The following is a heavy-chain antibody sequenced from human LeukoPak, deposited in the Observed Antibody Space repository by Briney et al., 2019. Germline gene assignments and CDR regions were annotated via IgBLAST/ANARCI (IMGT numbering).Heavy chain of an antibody. CDR2: IIPIFGTA. CDR3: ARDRGGSGSYEPIDY. CDR1: GYTFTSYY. Sequence: SVKVSCKASGYTFTSYYMHWVRQAPGQGLEWMGGIIPIFGTANYAQKFQGRVTITTDESTSTAYMELSSLRSEDTAVYYCARDRGGSGSYEPIDYWGQGTLVTVSS. D-gene: IGHD3-10*01. J-gene: IGHJ4*02. V-gene: IGHV1-69*05.